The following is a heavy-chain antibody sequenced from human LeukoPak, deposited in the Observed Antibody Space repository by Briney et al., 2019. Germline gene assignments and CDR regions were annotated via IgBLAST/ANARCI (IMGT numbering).Heavy chain of an antibody. CDR2: TYYRSKWYT. J-gene: IGHJ4*02. V-gene: IGHV6-1*01. CDR3: AREMRVVIAAYYFDY. Sequence: SQTLSLPCAVSGDSVSSNSAAWNWIRQSPSRGLEWLGRTYYRSKWYTDYAVSVKSRITINPDTSKNQFSLQLNSVTPEDTAVYYCAREMRVVIAAYYFDYWGQGPLLTVSS. CDR1: GDSVSSNSAA. D-gene: IGHD2-21*01.